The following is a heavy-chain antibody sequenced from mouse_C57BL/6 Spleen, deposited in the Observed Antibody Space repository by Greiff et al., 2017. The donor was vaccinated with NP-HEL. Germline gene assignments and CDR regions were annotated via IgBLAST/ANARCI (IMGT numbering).Heavy chain of an antibody. J-gene: IGHJ4*01. CDR2: IYPGDGAT. CDR3: APNWVAMDY. V-gene: IGHV1-82*01. D-gene: IGHD4-1*01. Sequence: QVQLQQSGPELVKPGASVKISCKASGYAFSSSWMNWVKQRPGKGLEWIGRIYPGDGATTYNGTFKGKATLTADKSSSTAYMQLSSLTSEDSAVYFGAPNWVAMDYWGQGTSVTVSS. CDR1: GYAFSSSW.